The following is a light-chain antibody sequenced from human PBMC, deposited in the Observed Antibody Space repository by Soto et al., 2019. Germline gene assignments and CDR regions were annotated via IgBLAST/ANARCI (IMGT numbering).Light chain of an antibody. CDR2: GVS. CDR1: SSDVSAYNY. Sequence: QSALTQPAYVSGSRGQSITISCTGSSSDVSAYNYVSWYQQHPGKAPKLMIYGVSNRPSGVSNRFSGSKSGNTASLTISGLQAEDEADYYCSSYTSSNTVLFGGGTKLTVL. J-gene: IGLJ2*01. V-gene: IGLV2-14*01. CDR3: SSYTSSNTVL.